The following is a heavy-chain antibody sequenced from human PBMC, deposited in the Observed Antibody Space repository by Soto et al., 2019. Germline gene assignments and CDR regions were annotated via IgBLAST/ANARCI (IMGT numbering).Heavy chain of an antibody. V-gene: IGHV1-69*12. CDR1: GGTFSSYA. D-gene: IGHD2-2*01. J-gene: IGHJ6*02. Sequence: QVQLVQSGAEVKKPGSSVKVSCKASGGTFSSYAISWVRQAPGQGLEWMGGIIPIFGTANYAQKFQGRVTIAAAQYTSTAYMELSSLRSEDPSVYYCARDYFIVFVTAAHYQDTYYYCMDVWGQGTTVTVSS. CDR3: ARDYFIVFVTAAHYQDTYYYCMDV. CDR2: IIPIFGTA.